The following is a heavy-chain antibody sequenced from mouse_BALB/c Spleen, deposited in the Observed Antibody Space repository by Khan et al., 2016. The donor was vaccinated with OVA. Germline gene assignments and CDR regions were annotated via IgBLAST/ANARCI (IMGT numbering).Heavy chain of an antibody. Sequence: DLVKPGASVKLSCKASGYTFTSYWINWIKQRPGQGLEGIGRIAPGSGSSSYNEMFKGKATLTLDTSSSTAYIQLSSLSSEDSAVYCCARENYYGRTCYAMDYGGQGTSVTVSS. CDR1: GYTFTSYW. V-gene: IGHV1S41*01. CDR3: ARENYYGRTCYAMDY. D-gene: IGHD1-1*01. CDR2: IAPGSGSS. J-gene: IGHJ4*01.